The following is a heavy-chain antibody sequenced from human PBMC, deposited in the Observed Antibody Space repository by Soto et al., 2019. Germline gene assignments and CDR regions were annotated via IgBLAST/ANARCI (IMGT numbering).Heavy chain of an antibody. CDR2: INTDGSST. Sequence: EVQLVESGGGLVQPGGSLRLSCAASGLTFSSYWMHWVRQAPGKGLVWVSRINTDGSSTTYADSVKGRFTISRANTKNTLYLQMSSLRVEDKAVYYCARASGSNIHFDYWGQGTLVTVSS. CDR1: GLTFSSYW. CDR3: ARASGSNIHFDY. V-gene: IGHV3-74*01. D-gene: IGHD1-26*01. J-gene: IGHJ4*02.